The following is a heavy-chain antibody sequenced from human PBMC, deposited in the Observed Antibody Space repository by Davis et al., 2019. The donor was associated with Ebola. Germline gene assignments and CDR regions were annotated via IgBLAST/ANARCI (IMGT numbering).Heavy chain of an antibody. Sequence: GESLKISCAASEFTFSGSAMHWVRQASGKGLEWVGRIRSKANSYATAYAASVKGRFTISRDDSKNTAYLQMNSLKTEDTAVYYCTNTLGTTDYWGQGTLVTVSS. V-gene: IGHV3-73*01. CDR3: TNTLGTTDY. D-gene: IGHD4-11*01. CDR1: EFTFSGSA. CDR2: IRSKANSYAT. J-gene: IGHJ4*02.